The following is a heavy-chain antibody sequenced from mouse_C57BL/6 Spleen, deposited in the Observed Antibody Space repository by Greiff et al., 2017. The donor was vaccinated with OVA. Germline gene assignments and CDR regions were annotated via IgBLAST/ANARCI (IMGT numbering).Heavy chain of an antibody. V-gene: IGHV1-66*01. CDR2: IYPGSGNT. CDR1: GYSFTSYY. Sequence: VQLQQSGPELVKPGASVKISCKASGYSFTSYYIHWVKQRPGQGLEWIGWIYPGSGNTKYNEKFKGKATLTADTSSSTAYMQLSSLTSEDSAVYYCARDLGDGYYGYWGQGTTLTVSS. J-gene: IGHJ2*01. CDR3: ARDLGDGYYGY. D-gene: IGHD2-3*01.